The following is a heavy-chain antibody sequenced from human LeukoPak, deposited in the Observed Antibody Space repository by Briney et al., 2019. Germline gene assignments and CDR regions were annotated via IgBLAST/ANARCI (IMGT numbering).Heavy chain of an antibody. J-gene: IGHJ4*02. CDR2: ISGSGRTI. Sequence: GGSLRLSCAASGFTFGTYEMNWVRQAPGKGLEWVSYISGSGRTIYYADSVKGRFTISRDNAKNSLYLQMNSLRADDTAFYYCAYSAYDAVFDFWGQGTLVTVSS. V-gene: IGHV3-48*03. CDR3: AYSAYDAVFDF. CDR1: GFTFGTYE. D-gene: IGHD5-12*01.